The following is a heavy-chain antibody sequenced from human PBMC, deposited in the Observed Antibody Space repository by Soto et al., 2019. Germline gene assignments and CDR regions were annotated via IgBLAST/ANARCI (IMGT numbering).Heavy chain of an antibody. CDR2: ISSSGSTI. CDR3: ARDSSGWYDPYYYYGMDV. J-gene: IGHJ6*02. D-gene: IGHD6-19*01. Sequence: GGSLRLSCAASGFTFSDYYISWIRQAPGKGLEWVSYISSSGSTIYYADSVKGRFTISRDNAKNSLYLQMNSLRAEDTAVYYCARDSSGWYDPYYYYGMDVWGQGTTVTVSS. V-gene: IGHV3-11*01. CDR1: GFTFSDYY.